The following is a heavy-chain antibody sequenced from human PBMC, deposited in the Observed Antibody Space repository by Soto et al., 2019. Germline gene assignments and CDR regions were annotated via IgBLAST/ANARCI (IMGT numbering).Heavy chain of an antibody. CDR1: GFSLSASAVG. V-gene: IGHV2-5*02. D-gene: IGHD3-16*01. CDR2: IYGDDNK. CDR3: AHRRDYGRMDV. Sequence: GPTLVNPTQTLTLTCTFSGFSLSASAVGVGWIRQPPGKALEWLALIYGDDNKRYSPSLKSRLTITKDTSKNQVVFTMTNMDPVDTATYYCAHRRDYGRMDVWGQGTTVTVSS. J-gene: IGHJ6*02.